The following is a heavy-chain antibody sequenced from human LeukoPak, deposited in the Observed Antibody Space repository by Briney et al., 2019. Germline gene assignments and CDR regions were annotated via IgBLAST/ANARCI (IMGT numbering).Heavy chain of an antibody. V-gene: IGHV3-30*02. CDR2: IRYDGSNK. CDR3: AKDQGDYYDSSGYYHDY. D-gene: IGHD3-22*01. CDR1: GFTFSSYG. J-gene: IGHJ4*02. Sequence: GGSLRLSCAASGFTFSSYGMHWVRQAPGKGLEWVAFIRYDGSNKYYADSVKGRFTISRDNSKNTLYLQMNSLRAEDTAVYYCAKDQGDYYDSSGYYHDYWGQGTLVTVSS.